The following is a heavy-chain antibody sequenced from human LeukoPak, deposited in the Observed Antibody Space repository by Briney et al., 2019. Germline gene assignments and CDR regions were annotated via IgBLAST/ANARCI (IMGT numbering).Heavy chain of an antibody. Sequence: SVKVSCKASGGTFSSYAISWVRQAPGRGLEWMGRIIPILGIANYAQKFQGRVTITADKSTSTAYMELSSLRSEDTAVYYCARVPRIAVAGDYYYYGMDVWGQGTTVTVSS. CDR3: ARVPRIAVAGDYYYYGMDV. CDR2: IIPILGIA. CDR1: GGTFSSYA. J-gene: IGHJ6*02. V-gene: IGHV1-69*04. D-gene: IGHD6-19*01.